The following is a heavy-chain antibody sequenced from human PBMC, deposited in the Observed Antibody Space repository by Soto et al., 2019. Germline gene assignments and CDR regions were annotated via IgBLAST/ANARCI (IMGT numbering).Heavy chain of an antibody. CDR3: ARARLDYGDHYYYMDV. J-gene: IGHJ6*03. CDR2: ISAYNGDT. D-gene: IGHD4-17*01. V-gene: IGHV1-18*01. Sequence: ASVKVACKASGYSFTNYGSSWVRQAPRQGLEWMGWISAYNGDTHYTQRLQGRVTMTRNTSISTAYMELSSLRSEDTAVYYCARARLDYGDHYYYMDVWGKGTTVTVSS. CDR1: GYSFTNYG.